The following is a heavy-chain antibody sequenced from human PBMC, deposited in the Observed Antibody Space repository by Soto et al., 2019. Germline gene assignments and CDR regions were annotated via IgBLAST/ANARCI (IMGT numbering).Heavy chain of an antibody. CDR1: GGTFSGYA. CDR3: ARGSCSSTSCYKEYYFDL. D-gene: IGHD2-2*02. Sequence: SVKVSCKASGGTFSGYAISWVRQAPGQGXEWMGEIIHMFGTSNYAQKFQGRVTITADESTSTAYMELSSLRSEDTAVYYCARGSCSSTSCYKEYYFDLWGQGILVTVSS. V-gene: IGHV1-69*13. CDR2: IIHMFGTS. J-gene: IGHJ4*02.